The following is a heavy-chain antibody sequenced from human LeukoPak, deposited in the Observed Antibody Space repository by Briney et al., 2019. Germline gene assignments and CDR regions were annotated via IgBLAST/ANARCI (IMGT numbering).Heavy chain of an antibody. J-gene: IGHJ6*02. CDR3: ARSRSVSNYKGMDV. D-gene: IGHD5/OR15-5a*01. CDR1: GFTFSTYS. Sequence: GGSLRLSCAASGFTFSTYSMNWVRQAPGKGLEWVSSISSSSSHIYYADSVKGRFTISRDNAKNSLDLQMNSLRAEDTAVYYCARSRSVSNYKGMDVWGQGTTVTVSS. V-gene: IGHV3-21*01. CDR2: ISSSSSHI.